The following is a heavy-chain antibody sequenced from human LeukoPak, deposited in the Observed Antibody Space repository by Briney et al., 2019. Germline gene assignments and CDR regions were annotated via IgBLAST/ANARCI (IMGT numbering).Heavy chain of an antibody. CDR2: IWHDGEKI. V-gene: IGHV3-33*01. D-gene: IGHD1-26*01. J-gene: IGHJ4*01. CDR3: SRPRYSGSYYPFDS. CDR1: GFSFSSFA. Sequence: GGSLRLSCTASGFSFSSFAMHWVRQPPGKGLEWEAVIWHDGEKIFYADSVRGRFAISKDTSKNTLYLQMNSLRVDDTAIYYCSRPRYSGSYYPFDSWGHGTLVTVSS.